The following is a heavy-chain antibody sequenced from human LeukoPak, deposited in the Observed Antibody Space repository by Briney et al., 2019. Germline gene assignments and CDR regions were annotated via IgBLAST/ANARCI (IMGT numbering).Heavy chain of an antibody. CDR2: ISGSGGST. D-gene: IGHD5-24*01. Sequence: GGSLRLSCAASGFTFSTYSMSWVRQAPGKGLEWVSAISGSGGSTYYADSVKGRFTISRDNSKNTLYLQMNSLRAEDTAVYYCAKGGDGYTSGSFDYWGQGTLVTVSS. V-gene: IGHV3-23*01. J-gene: IGHJ4*02. CDR1: GFTFSTYS. CDR3: AKGGDGYTSGSFDY.